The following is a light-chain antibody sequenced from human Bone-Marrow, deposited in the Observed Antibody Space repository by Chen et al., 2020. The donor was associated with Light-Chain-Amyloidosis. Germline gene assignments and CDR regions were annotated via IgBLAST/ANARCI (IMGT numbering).Light chain of an antibody. CDR2: AVS. CDR1: SGDVGTYNY. J-gene: IGLJ1*01. Sequence: QSALTQPVSVSGSPGQSITISCTGTSGDVGTYNYVSWYQQHPGKAPKVMIYAVSNRPSGVSHRFSGSKSGNTASLTISGLQAEDEADYYCSSFTSSSSYVFGPGTKVTVL. CDR3: SSFTSSSSYV. V-gene: IGLV2-14*01.